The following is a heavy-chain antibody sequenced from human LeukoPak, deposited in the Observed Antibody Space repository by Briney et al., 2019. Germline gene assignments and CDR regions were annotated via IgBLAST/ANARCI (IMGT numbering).Heavy chain of an antibody. V-gene: IGHV3-66*01. D-gene: IGHD2-15*01. CDR1: GFTVSSNY. Sequence: GGSLGLSCAASGFTVSSNYMSWVRQAPGKGLEWVSVIYSGGSTYYADSVKGRFTISRDNSKNTLYLQMNSLRAEDTAVYYCTREGSWSPFDYWGQGTLVTVSS. CDR2: IYSGGST. CDR3: TREGSWSPFDY. J-gene: IGHJ4*02.